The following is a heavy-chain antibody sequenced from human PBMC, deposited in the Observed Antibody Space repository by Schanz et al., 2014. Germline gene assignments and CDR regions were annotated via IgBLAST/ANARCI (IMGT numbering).Heavy chain of an antibody. V-gene: IGHV3-23*01. J-gene: IGHJ6*02. CDR1: GFTFSSYA. D-gene: IGHD3-10*01. Sequence: VQLLQFGGGVVQPGRSLRLSCAASGFTFSSYAMSWVRQAPGKGLEWVSALSGSGGSTYYADSVKGRFTISRDNAKNSLFLQMNSLRVEDTAVYYCARLPVGYGSGIWDVWGQGTSVTVSS. CDR2: LSGSGGST. CDR3: ARLPVGYGSGIWDV.